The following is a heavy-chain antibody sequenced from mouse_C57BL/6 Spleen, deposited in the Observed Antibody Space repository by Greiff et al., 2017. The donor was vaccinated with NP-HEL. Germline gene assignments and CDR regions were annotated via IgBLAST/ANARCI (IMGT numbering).Heavy chain of an antibody. CDR2: IWRGGST. CDR3: ARLIYYDYDGYAMDY. J-gene: IGHJ4*01. V-gene: IGHV2-5*01. D-gene: IGHD2-4*01. Sequence: QVQLQQSGPGLVQPSQSLSITCTVSGFSLTSYGVHWVRQSPGKGLEWLGVIWRGGSTDYNAAFMSRLSITKDNSKSQVFFKMNSLQADDTARYYCARLIYYDYDGYAMDYWGQGTSVTVSS. CDR1: GFSLTSYG.